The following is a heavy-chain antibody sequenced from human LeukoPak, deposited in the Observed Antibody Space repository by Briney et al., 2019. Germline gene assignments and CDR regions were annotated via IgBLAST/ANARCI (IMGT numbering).Heavy chain of an antibody. D-gene: IGHD5-18*01. CDR1: GYTFTSYG. V-gene: IGHV1-18*04. CDR3: AREKSRGYSYGRTNWFDP. CDR2: ISAYNGNT. J-gene: IGHJ5*02. Sequence: ASVKVSCKASGYTFTSYGISWVRQAPGQGLEWMGWISAYNGNTNYAQKLQGRVTMTTDTSTSTAYIELRSLRSVDTAVYYCAREKSRGYSYGRTNWFDPWGQGTLVTVSS.